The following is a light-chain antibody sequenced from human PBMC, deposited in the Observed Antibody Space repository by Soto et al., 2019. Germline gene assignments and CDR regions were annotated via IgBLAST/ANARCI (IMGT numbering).Light chain of an antibody. CDR1: QGIRSA. J-gene: IGKJ3*01. CDR2: AAS. V-gene: IGKV1-13*02. Sequence: AIQVTQSPSSLSASVGDRVTITCRTSQGIRSALGWYQQKPGKVPKLLIYAASSLESGVPSRFSGSGFGTEFTLTISSLQPDDFATYYCQQYSSFLLTFGPGTTVDIK. CDR3: QQYSSFLLT.